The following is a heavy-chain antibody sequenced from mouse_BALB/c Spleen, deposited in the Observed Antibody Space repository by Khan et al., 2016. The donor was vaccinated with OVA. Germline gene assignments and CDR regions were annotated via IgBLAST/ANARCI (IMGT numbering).Heavy chain of an antibody. CDR3: TRHGYVRWFTY. J-gene: IGHJ3*01. D-gene: IGHD2-2*01. CDR1: GYSFTSYY. CDR2: IDPFSGAT. V-gene: IGHV1S135*01. Sequence: EVQLQQSGPELMKPGASVKISCKASGYSFTSYYIHWVIQSHGKSLEWIGYIDPFSGATTYNQKFKGRATLTVDKSSSTAYIHLSNPTSEDSIVYYCTRHGYVRWFTYWGQGTLVTVSA.